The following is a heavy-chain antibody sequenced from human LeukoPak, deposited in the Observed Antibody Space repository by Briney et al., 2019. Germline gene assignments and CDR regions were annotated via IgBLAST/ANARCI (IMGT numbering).Heavy chain of an antibody. CDR3: ARAGYDSSGYSSPYIDY. J-gene: IGHJ4*02. Sequence: SETLSLTCSVSGGSITRSNYYWGWIRQPPGKGLEWIGYIYYSGSTNYNPSLKSRVTISVDTSKNQFSLKLSSVTAADTAVYYCARAGYDSSGYSSPYIDYWGQGTLVTVSS. CDR1: GGSITRSNYY. CDR2: IYYSGST. D-gene: IGHD3-22*01. V-gene: IGHV4-61*05.